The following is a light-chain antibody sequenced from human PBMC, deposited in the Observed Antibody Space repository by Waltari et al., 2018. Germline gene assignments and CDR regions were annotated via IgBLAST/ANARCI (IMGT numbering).Light chain of an antibody. CDR3: QQYDISPGT. CDR1: QTVRTTY. Sequence: ETVSTQPPGSLSLSPGERATLSSRASQTVRTTYLAWNQQKPGQAPTLLIWCVSSTATSIPNRFSGSGYGTDFSRTISSLEPEDVAVYYCQQYDISPGTFGGGTKVEIK. J-gene: IGKJ4*01. V-gene: IGKV3-20*01. CDR2: CVS.